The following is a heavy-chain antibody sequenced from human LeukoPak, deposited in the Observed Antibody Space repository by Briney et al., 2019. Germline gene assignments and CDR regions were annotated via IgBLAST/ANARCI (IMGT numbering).Heavy chain of an antibody. J-gene: IGHJ4*02. CDR1: GGSISSYY. CDR2: IYYTGST. Sequence: SETLSLTCTVSGGSISSYYWSWVRQPPGKGLEWIGYIYYTGSTNYNPSLKSRVTISVDTSKNQFSLKLSSVTAADTAVYYCARGHPVLSYWGQGTLVTVSS. CDR3: ARGHPVLSY. V-gene: IGHV4-59*12.